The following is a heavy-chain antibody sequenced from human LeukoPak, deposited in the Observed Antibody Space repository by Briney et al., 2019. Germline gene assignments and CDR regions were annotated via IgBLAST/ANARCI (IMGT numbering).Heavy chain of an antibody. D-gene: IGHD3-9*01. V-gene: IGHV4-39*01. CDR3: ARQEGERYFDWLGPEYYYMDV. Sequence: SETLSLTCTVSGGSISSSSYYWGWIRQPPGKGLEWIGGIYYSGSTYYNPSLKSRVTISVDTSKNQFSLKLSSVTAADTAVYYCARQEGERYFDWLGPEYYYMDVWGKGTTVTISS. CDR1: GGSISSSSYY. J-gene: IGHJ6*03. CDR2: IYYSGST.